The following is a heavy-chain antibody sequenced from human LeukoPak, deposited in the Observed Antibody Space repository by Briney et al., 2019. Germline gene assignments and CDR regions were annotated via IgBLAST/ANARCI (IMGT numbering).Heavy chain of an antibody. CDR2: INPSGGST. D-gene: IGHD3-10*01. Sequence: ASVKVSCKASGYTFTSYYMHWVRQAPGQGLEWMGIINPSGGSTSYAQKFQGRVTMTRDTSTSTVYMELSSLRSEDTAVYYCAREMNCGSGSYYSSPGDPWGQGTLVTVSS. V-gene: IGHV1-46*01. CDR1: GYTFTSYY. CDR3: AREMNCGSGSYYSSPGDP. J-gene: IGHJ5*02.